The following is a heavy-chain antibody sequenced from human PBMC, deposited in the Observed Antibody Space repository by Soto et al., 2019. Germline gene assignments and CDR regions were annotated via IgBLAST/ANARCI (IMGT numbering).Heavy chain of an antibody. CDR2: IIPYYNTL. D-gene: IGHD6-13*01. CDR1: EGTFNSYA. J-gene: IGHJ4*02. CDR3: ASGASRWYPYCFDS. Sequence: QAQVVQSGAEVRKPGSSVKLSCKASEGTFNSYAIAWVRQAPGQGLEWMGGIIPYYNTLNYAQKFQDRVTITADDSTNTVYMELSSLRSDDTTVYFCASGASRWYPYCFDSWAQGTLVTVSS. V-gene: IGHV1-69*01.